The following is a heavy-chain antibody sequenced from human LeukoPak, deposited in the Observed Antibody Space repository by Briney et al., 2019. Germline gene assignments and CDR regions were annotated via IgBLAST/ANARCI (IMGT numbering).Heavy chain of an antibody. J-gene: IGHJ4*02. CDR1: GFTFRSYG. D-gene: IGHD3-16*02. V-gene: IGHV3-30*18. Sequence: GRSLRLSCAASGFTFRSYGMHWVRQAPGKGLEWVAVISYDGSEKYYADSVKGRFTISRDNSKNTLSLQMNSLRADDTAVYYCAKDNAASVIFVRLDYWGQGALVTVSS. CDR2: ISYDGSEK. CDR3: AKDNAASVIFVRLDY.